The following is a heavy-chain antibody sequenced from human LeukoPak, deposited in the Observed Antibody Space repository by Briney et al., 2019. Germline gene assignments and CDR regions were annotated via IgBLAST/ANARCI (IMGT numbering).Heavy chain of an antibody. J-gene: IGHJ4*02. CDR2: ISSSGSTI. Sequence: NPGGSLRLSCAASGFTFSDYYMSWIRQAPGKGLEWVSYISSSGSTIYYADSVKGRFTISRDNAKNSLYLQMNSLRAEDTAVYYCASGSSGWVPLLSFDYWGQGTLVTVSS. V-gene: IGHV3-11*01. CDR1: GFTFSDYY. CDR3: ASGSSGWVPLLSFDY. D-gene: IGHD6-19*01.